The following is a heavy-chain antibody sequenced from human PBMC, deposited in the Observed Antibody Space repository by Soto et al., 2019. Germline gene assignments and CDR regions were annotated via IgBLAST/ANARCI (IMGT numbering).Heavy chain of an antibody. J-gene: IGHJ4*01. CDR1: GFTFSRYG. V-gene: IGHV3-30*18. D-gene: IGHD6-19*01. CDR2: VSSDGNTK. Sequence: GSLRLSCVASGFTFSRYGIHWVRQAPGKGLEWVAVVSSDGNTKYYSDSVKGRFTISRDNSKSTLYLQMDRVRPEDTAVYYCAKEIAVAGDLDYWGHGTLVTVSS. CDR3: AKEIAVAGDLDY.